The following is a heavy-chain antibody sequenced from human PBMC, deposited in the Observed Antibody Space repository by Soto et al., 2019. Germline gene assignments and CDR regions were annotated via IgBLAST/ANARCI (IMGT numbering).Heavy chain of an antibody. V-gene: IGHV1-69*02. CDR2: IFPLTDIP. Sequence: QVQLVQSGTEVKKPGSSVKVSCKASGGTFRNYPINWVRQAPGQGLEWMGSIFPLTDIPDYAQNFQARLTISADKSTSTAYMELSSLTSDDTAMYFCARAPLVGLSYFESWGQGTLVTVSS. CDR3: ARAPLVGLSYFES. J-gene: IGHJ4*02. D-gene: IGHD1-26*01. CDR1: GGTFRNYP.